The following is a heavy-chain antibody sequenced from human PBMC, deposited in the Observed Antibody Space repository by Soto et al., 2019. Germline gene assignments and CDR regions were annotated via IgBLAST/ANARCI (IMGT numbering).Heavy chain of an antibody. J-gene: IGHJ6*03. CDR3: ARVVHCSGGSCYFGQVWYMDV. CDR1: GGSFIGYY. CDR2: INNIGST. V-gene: IGHV4-34*01. Sequence: SETLSLTCAVYGGSFIGYYWSWIRQPPGKGLEWIGEINNIGSTNYNPSLKSRVTISVDTSKNQFSLNLSSVTAADPAVYYCARVVHCSGGSCYFGQVWYMDVWGKGTTVTVSS. D-gene: IGHD2-15*01.